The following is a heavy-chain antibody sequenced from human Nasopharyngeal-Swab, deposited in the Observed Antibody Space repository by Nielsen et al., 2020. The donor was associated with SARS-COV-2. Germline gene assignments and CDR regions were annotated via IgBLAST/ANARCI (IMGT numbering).Heavy chain of an antibody. V-gene: IGHV3-66*01. CDR3: ARAPRYYYYAMDV. CDR2: IESGGRT. Sequence: GESLKISCAASGFTVSGNYMGWVRQAPGKGPEWVSTIESGGRTSYADSVKGRCTISRDNSKNTLWLQLNSLRGEDTAVYYCARAPRYYYYAMDVWGRGTKVTVSS. CDR1: GFTVSGNY. J-gene: IGHJ6*02.